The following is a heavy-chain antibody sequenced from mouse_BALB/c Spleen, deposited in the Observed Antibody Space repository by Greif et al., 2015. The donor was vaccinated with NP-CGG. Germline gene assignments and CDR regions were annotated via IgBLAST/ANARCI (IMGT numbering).Heavy chain of an antibody. CDR1: GFSLTSYG. CDR3: ARDSLYDYDKVMDY. V-gene: IGHV2-9*02. Sequence: VMLVESGPGLVAPSQSLSITCTVSGFSLTSYGVHWVRQPPGKGLEWLGVIWAGGSTNYNSALMSRLSISKDNSKSQVFLKMNSLQTDDTAMYYCARDSLYDYDKVMDYWGLGTSVTVSS. D-gene: IGHD2-4*01. J-gene: IGHJ4*01. CDR2: IWAGGST.